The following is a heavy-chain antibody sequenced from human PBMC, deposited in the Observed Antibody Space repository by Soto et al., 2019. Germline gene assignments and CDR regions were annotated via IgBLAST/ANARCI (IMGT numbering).Heavy chain of an antibody. Sequence: PSETLSLTCTVSGVSISSYYWSWIRQPPGKGLEWIGYINYSGSTKYNPSLKSRVTISVDTYRNQFSLKLSSVTAADAAVYYCARDQILTGKFDYWGQGTLVTVSS. V-gene: IGHV4-59*01. J-gene: IGHJ4*02. D-gene: IGHD3-9*01. CDR2: INYSGST. CDR1: GVSISSYY. CDR3: ARDQILTGKFDY.